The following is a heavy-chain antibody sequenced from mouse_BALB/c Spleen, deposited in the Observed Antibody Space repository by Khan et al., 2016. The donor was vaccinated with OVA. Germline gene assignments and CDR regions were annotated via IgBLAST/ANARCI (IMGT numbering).Heavy chain of an antibody. V-gene: IGHV9-4*02. J-gene: IGHJ4*01. Sequence: QIQLVQSGPELKKPGETVRISCKTSGSTFTTAGMQWVQKMPGKGLKWIGWINTHSGVPKYAEDFKGRFAFSLETSASTAYLQISNLKNEDKATYFCARAEGDALDYWGQGTSVTVSS. CDR1: GSTFTTAG. CDR3: ARAEGDALDY. CDR2: INTHSGVP.